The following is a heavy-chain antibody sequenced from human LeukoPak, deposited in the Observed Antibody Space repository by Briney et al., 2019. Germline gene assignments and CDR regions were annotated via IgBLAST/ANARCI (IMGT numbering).Heavy chain of an antibody. CDR2: ISSSGSTI. CDR3: ARDLEDTAYDY. CDR1: GFTFSDYY. J-gene: IGHJ4*02. D-gene: IGHD5-18*01. Sequence: GGSLRLSCAASGFTFSDYYITWIRQAPGKGLEWISYISSSGSTIYYADSVKGRFTISRDNAKNSLYLQMSSLRAEDTAVYYCARDLEDTAYDYWGQGTLVTVSS. V-gene: IGHV3-11*04.